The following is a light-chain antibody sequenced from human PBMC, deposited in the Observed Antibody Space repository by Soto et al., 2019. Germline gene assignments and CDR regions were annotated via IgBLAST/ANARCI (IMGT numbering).Light chain of an antibody. J-gene: IGKJ2*01. V-gene: IGKV3-15*01. Sequence: MVLTQSPAILSVSAGDRATLSFRASQSISRSLAWYQQKPGQAPRLLISDASTKATGIPARFSGSGSVTEFTRTVSSLQSEGFAFSYFKQYNSWRPETLGQGTKVDIK. CDR3: KQYNSWRPET. CDR2: DAS. CDR1: QSISRS.